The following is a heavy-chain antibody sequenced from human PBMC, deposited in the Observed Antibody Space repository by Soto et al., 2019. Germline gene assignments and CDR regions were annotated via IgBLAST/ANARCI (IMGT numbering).Heavy chain of an antibody. CDR2: TRNKANGYTT. CDR1: GFTLSDHY. D-gene: IGHD4-17*01. CDR3: AREPQLTSVTVFDY. Sequence: GGSLRLSCIASGFTLSDHYMDWVRQAPGKGLEWVGRTRNKANGYTTEYAASVKGRVTISRDDSKNSLYLQMNSLITEDTAVYYCAREPQLTSVTVFDYWGQGTPVTVSS. J-gene: IGHJ4*02. V-gene: IGHV3-72*01.